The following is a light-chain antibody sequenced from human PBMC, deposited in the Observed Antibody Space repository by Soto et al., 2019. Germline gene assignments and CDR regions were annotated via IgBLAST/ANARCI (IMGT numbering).Light chain of an antibody. J-gene: IGKJ1*01. CDR2: GAS. Sequence: DIQMTQSPSSLSASVGESVTITCRASESVRNYLNWYQHKPGKAPKLLIYGASRLQTGVPSRFSGSGSGTDFTLTVSSLQPEDFATYYCQQTYSSSWTFGQGTKVEMK. CDR1: ESVRNY. V-gene: IGKV1-39*01. CDR3: QQTYSSSWT.